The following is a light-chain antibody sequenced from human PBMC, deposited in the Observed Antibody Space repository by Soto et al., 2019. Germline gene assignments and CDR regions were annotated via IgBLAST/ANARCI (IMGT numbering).Light chain of an antibody. CDR1: NSDVGAYNH. Sequence: QLVLTQPASVSGSPGQSITISCTGTNSDVGAYNHVSWYQQRPGKAPKLMICQVSDRPSGISDRFSGSKSGNTASLTISGLQAEDEADYYCSSFAPSRTGXXVFGTGXXX. V-gene: IGLV2-14*01. CDR2: QVS. J-gene: IGLJ1*01. CDR3: SSFAPSRTGXXV.